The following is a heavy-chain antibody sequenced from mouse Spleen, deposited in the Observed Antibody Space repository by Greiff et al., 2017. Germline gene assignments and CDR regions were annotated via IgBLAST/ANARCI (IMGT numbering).Heavy chain of an antibody. D-gene: IGHD1-1*01. J-gene: IGHJ1*01. V-gene: IGHV4-1*02. CDR2: INPDSSTI. CDR3: ARRYYGSSYYWYFDV. Sequence: VQLKQSGGGLVQPGGSLKLSCAASGFDFSRYWMSWVRQAPGKGLEWIGEINPDSSTINYTPSLKDKFIISRDNAKNTLYLQMSKVRSEDTALYYCARRYYGSSYYWYFDVWGAGTTVTVSS. CDR1: GFDFSRYW.